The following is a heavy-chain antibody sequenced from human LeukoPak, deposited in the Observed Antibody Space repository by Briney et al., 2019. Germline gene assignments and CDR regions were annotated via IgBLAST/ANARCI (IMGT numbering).Heavy chain of an antibody. V-gene: IGHV3-53*01. Sequence: GGSLRLSCAASGFTVSTNYMSWVRQAPGKRLEWVSVIYADGSTYYADSVKGRFTISRDNSKNTLYLQMNSLRADDTAVYYCARSGAGWFDYWGQGTLVTVSS. CDR3: ARSGAGWFDY. CDR2: IYADGST. D-gene: IGHD6-19*01. J-gene: IGHJ4*02. CDR1: GFTVSTNY.